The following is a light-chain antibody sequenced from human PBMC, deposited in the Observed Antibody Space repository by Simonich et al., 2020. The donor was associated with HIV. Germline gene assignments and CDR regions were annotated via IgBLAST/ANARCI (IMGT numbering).Light chain of an antibody. CDR3: QQYYSTPYT. CDR1: QSVLYSSNNKNY. J-gene: IGKJ2*01. CDR2: WTS. Sequence: DIVMTQSPDSLAVSLGERATINCKSSQSVLYSSNNKNYLAWYQQKPRQPPRLLIYWTSTRESGVPDRFCGSGSGTDFTLTISSLQAEDVAVYYCQQYYSTPYTFGQGTKLEIK. V-gene: IGKV4-1*01.